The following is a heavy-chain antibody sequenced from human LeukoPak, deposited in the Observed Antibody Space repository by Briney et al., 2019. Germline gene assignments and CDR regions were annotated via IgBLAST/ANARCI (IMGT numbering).Heavy chain of an antibody. CDR3: ARDLTFYSSGRNKGDFGY. Sequence: ASVKVSCKASGYTFTSYDINWVRQAPGQGLEWMGWMNPNSGNTGYAQKFQGRVTMTRNTSISTAYMELSSLRSEDTAVYYCARDLTFYSSGRNKGDFGYWGQGTLVTVSS. CDR1: GYTFTSYD. D-gene: IGHD6-19*01. J-gene: IGHJ4*02. CDR2: MNPNSGNT. V-gene: IGHV1-8*01.